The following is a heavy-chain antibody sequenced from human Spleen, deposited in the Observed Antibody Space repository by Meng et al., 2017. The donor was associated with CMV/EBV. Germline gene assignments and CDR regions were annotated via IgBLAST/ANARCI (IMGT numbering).Heavy chain of an antibody. Sequence: SVKVSCKASGGTFSSYAISWVRQAPGQGLEWLGGIIPILGIANYAQKFQGRVTITADKSTSTAYMELSSLRSVDTAVYYCARASGWYGGVDYWGQGTLVTVSS. J-gene: IGHJ4*02. D-gene: IGHD6-19*01. CDR1: GGTFSSYA. V-gene: IGHV1-69*10. CDR3: ARASGWYGGVDY. CDR2: IIPILGIA.